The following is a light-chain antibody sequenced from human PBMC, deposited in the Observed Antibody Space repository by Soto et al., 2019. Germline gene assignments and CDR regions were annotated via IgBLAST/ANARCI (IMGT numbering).Light chain of an antibody. V-gene: IGKV1-5*03. CDR2: KAS. CDR3: QQYSTYPWT. Sequence: IQMTQSPSTLSASVGDRVTITCRASQSISNWLAWYQQKPGKAPKLLIYKASSLESGVPSRFSGSGSGTEFTLTISSLQPDDFVTYYCQQYSTYPWTFGQGTKVEIK. J-gene: IGKJ1*01. CDR1: QSISNW.